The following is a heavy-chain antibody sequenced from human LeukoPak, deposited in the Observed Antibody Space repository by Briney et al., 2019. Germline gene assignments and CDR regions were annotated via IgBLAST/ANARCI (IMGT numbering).Heavy chain of an antibody. CDR3: AREAGRFDP. Sequence: SETLSLTCTVSGGSISSSSYYWGWIRQPPGKGLEWIGSIYYSGSTYYNPSLKSRVTISVDTSKNQFSLKLSSVTAADTAVYYCAREAGRFDPWGQGTLVTVSS. CDR2: IYYSGST. D-gene: IGHD1-14*01. J-gene: IGHJ5*02. V-gene: IGHV4-39*07. CDR1: GGSISSSSYY.